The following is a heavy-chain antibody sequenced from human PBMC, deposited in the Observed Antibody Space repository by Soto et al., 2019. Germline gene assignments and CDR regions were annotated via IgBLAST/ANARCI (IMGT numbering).Heavy chain of an antibody. Sequence: QVQLVESGGGVVQPGRSLRLTCAASGFTFSSYGMHWVRQAPGKGLEWVAVISYDGSNKYYAESVKGRFTISRDNSKNTLYLQMNSLRTEDTAVYYCAKASRCGVMQISSDYWGQGTLVTVSS. V-gene: IGHV3-30*18. J-gene: IGHJ4*02. CDR3: AKASRCGVMQISSDY. D-gene: IGHD2-2*01. CDR2: ISYDGSNK. CDR1: GFTFSSYG.